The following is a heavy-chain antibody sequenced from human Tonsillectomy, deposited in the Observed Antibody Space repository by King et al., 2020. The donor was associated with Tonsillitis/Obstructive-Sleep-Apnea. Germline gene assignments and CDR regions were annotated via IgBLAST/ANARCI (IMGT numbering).Heavy chain of an antibody. CDR2: SRNKANSYTT. D-gene: IGHD3-10*01. Sequence: VQLVESGGGLVQPGGSLRLSCAASGFTFSDHYMDWVRQAPGKGLEWVGRSRNKANSYTTEYAASVKGRFTISRDDSKNSLYLQMNSLKTEDTAVYYCARPGIRGFGETLFDYWGQGTLVTVSS. V-gene: IGHV3-72*01. J-gene: IGHJ4*02. CDR3: ARPGIRGFGETLFDY. CDR1: GFTFSDHY.